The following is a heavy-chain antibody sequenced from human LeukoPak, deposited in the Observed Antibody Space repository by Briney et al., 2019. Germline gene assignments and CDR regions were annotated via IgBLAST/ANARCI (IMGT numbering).Heavy chain of an antibody. D-gene: IGHD2-2*01. CDR1: GYTFTGYY. CDR2: INPNSGGT. J-gene: IGHJ4*02. CDR3: ARGGHCSSTSCYPHDY. V-gene: IGHV1-2*02. Sequence: ASVKVSCKASGYTFTGYYMHWVRQAPGQGLEWMGWINPNSGGTNYAQKFQGRVTMTRDTSISTAYMELSRLRSDDTAVYYCARGGHCSSTSCYPHDYWGQGTLVTVSS.